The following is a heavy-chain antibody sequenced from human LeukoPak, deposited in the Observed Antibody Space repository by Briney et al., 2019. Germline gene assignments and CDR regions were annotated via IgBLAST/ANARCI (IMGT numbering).Heavy chain of an antibody. Sequence: GGSLRLSCAASGFTFSSYGMHWVRQAPGKGLEWVAVISYDGSNKYYADPVKGRFTISRDNSKNTLYLQMNSLRAEDTAVYYCARDKYYGSGSETYYYYYMDVWGKGTTVTVSS. CDR2: ISYDGSNK. CDR3: ARDKYYGSGSETYYYYYMDV. D-gene: IGHD3-10*01. J-gene: IGHJ6*03. CDR1: GFTFSSYG. V-gene: IGHV3-30*03.